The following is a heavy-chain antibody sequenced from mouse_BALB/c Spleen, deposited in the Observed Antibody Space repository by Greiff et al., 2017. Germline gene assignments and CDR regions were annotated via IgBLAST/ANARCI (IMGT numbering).Heavy chain of an antibody. CDR1: GYTFTDYN. CDR2: IYPYNGGT. D-gene: IGHD1-1*01. CDR3: AGSSHWYFDV. J-gene: IGHJ1*01. Sequence: VHVKQSGPELVKPGASVKISCKASGYTFTDYNMHWVKQSHGKSLEWIGYIYPYNGGTGYNQKFKSKATLTVDNSSSTAYMELRSLTSEDSAVYYCAGSSHWYFDVWGAGTTVTVSS. V-gene: IGHV1S29*02.